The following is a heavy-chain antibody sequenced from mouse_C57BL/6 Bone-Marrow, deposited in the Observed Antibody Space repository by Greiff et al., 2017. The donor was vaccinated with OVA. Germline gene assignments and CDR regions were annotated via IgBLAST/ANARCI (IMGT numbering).Heavy chain of an antibody. D-gene: IGHD2-4*01. CDR3: AQIYYDYDGVDY. J-gene: IGHJ2*01. Sequence: QVQLQQPGAELVKPGASVKMSCKASGYTFTSYWITWVKQRPGQGLEWIGDIYPGSGSTNYNEKFKSKATLTVDTSSSTAYMQLSSLTSEDSAVYYCAQIYYDYDGVDYWGQGTTLTVSS. CDR2: IYPGSGST. V-gene: IGHV1-55*01. CDR1: GYTFTSYW.